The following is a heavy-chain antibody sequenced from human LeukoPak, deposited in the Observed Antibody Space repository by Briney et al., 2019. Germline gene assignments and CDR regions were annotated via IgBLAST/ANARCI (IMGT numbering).Heavy chain of an antibody. D-gene: IGHD2-15*01. CDR2: IYSGGST. CDR1: GFTVSSNY. J-gene: IGHJ6*02. CDR3: AKDGASGWWGYGMDV. V-gene: IGHV3-53*04. Sequence: GGSLRLSCAASGFTVSSNYMSWVRQAPGKGLEWVSVIYSGGSTYYADSVKGRFTISRHNSKNTLYLQMNSLRPEDTVVYHCAKDGASGWWGYGMDVWGQGTTVTVFS.